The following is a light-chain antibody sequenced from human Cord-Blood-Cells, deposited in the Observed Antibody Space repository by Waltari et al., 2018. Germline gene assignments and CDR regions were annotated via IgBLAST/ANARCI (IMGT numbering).Light chain of an antibody. J-gene: IGLJ3*02. Sequence: QSALTQPASVSGSPGQSITISCTGTSSDVGGYNYVSWYQPHPGKAPKLMIYEVSNRPSGVSNRFSDSKSGNTASLTISGLQAEDEADYYCSSYTSSSTWVFGGGTKLTVL. V-gene: IGLV2-14*01. CDR1: SSDVGGYNY. CDR3: SSYTSSSTWV. CDR2: EVS.